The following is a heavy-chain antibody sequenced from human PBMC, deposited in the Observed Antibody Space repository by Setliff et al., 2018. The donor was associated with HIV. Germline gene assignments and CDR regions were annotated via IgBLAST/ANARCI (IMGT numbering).Heavy chain of an antibody. CDR1: GGSIRSFF. Sequence: PSETLSLTCTVSGGSIRSFFWSWIRQPPGKGLEWIGHIYTSGSTNYNPSLKSRVTMSVDTSKNQFSLKLSSVTAADTAVYYCARGDGTKYYYYYYMDVWGKGTTVTVSS. CDR2: IYTSGST. J-gene: IGHJ6*03. D-gene: IGHD1-7*01. CDR3: ARGDGTKYYYYYYMDV. V-gene: IGHV4-4*07.